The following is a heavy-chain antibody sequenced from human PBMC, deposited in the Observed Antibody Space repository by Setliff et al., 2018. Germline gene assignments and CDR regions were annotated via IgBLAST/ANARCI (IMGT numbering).Heavy chain of an antibody. CDR1: GFIFSTYW. CDR2: IKQDGSDK. V-gene: IGHV3-7*01. Sequence: PGGSLRLSCAASGFIFSTYWMSWVRRAPGKGLEWVANIKQDGSDKYYVDSVKGRFTISRDNAKNSLYLQMNSLRAEDTAVYYCARLRKDYGDYYYFDYWGQGTLVTVSS. CDR3: ARLRKDYGDYYYFDY. D-gene: IGHD4-17*01. J-gene: IGHJ4*02.